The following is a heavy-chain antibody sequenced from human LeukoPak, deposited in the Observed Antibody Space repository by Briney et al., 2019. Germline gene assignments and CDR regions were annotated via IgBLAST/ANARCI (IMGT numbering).Heavy chain of an antibody. CDR1: GYTFTSYD. CDR2: MNPNSGNT. CDR3: AREVGRRGYSGYDTMDDY. D-gene: IGHD5-12*01. Sequence: ASVKVSCKASGYTFTSYDINWVRQATGQGLEWMGWMNPNSGNTGYAQKFQGRVTMTRNTSISTAYMELSSLRSEDTAMYYCAREVGRRGYSGYDTMDDYWGQGTLVTVSS. J-gene: IGHJ4*02. V-gene: IGHV1-8*02.